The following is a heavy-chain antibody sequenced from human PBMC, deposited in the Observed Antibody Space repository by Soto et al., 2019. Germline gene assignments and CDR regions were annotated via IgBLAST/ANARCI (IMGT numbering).Heavy chain of an antibody. D-gene: IGHD3-10*01. Sequence: ASVKVSCKASGYTFTSYDINWVRQATGQGLEWMGWMNPNSGNTSYAQKLQGRVTMTTDASTSTAYMELRSLRSDDTAVYYCAREGIRTMVRGVIRFFDYWGQGTLVTVS. J-gene: IGHJ4*02. CDR1: GYTFTSYD. CDR2: MNPNSGNT. V-gene: IGHV1-8*01. CDR3: AREGIRTMVRGVIRFFDY.